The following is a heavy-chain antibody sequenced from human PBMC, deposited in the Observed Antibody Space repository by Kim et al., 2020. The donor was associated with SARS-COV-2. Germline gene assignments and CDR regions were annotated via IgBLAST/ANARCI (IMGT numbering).Heavy chain of an antibody. J-gene: IGHJ4*02. D-gene: IGHD3-10*01. V-gene: IGHV4-39*07. CDR1: GGSISSSSYY. Sequence: SETLSLTCTVSGGSISSSSYYWGWIRQPPGKGLEWIGSIYYSGSTYYNPSLKSRVTISVDTSKNQFSLKLSSVTAADTAVYYCARRGGWFGERGNLFDYWGQGTLVTVSS. CDR3: ARRGGWFGERGNLFDY. CDR2: IYYSGST.